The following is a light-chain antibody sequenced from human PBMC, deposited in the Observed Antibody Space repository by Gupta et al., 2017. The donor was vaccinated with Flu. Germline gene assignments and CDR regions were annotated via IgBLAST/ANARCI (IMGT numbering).Light chain of an antibody. CDR3: QQYGSSPFT. V-gene: IGKV3-20*01. CDR1: QSVSSSY. J-gene: IGKJ3*01. CDR2: GAS. Sequence: ERATLSCRASQSVSSSYLAWYQQKPGQAPRLLIYGASSRATGITDRFSGSGSGTDFTLTISRLEPEDFAVYYCQQYGSSPFTFGPGTKVDIK.